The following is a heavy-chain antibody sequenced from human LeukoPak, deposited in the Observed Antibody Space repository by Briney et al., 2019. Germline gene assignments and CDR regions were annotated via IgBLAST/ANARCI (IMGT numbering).Heavy chain of an antibody. V-gene: IGHV4-59*08. CDR2: VYYSGST. Sequence: SETLSLTCTVSVRSITNYYYNWIRQPPGKGLEWIGYVYYSGSTNYNPSLKSRVTISVDTSKNQFSLKLSSVTAADSAVYYCAATMVRGAHTHVDYWGQGTLVTVSS. CDR1: VRSITNYY. J-gene: IGHJ4*02. D-gene: IGHD3-10*01. CDR3: AATMVRGAHTHVDY.